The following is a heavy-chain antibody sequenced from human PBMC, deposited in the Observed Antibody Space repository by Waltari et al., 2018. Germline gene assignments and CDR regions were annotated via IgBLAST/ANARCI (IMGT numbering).Heavy chain of an antibody. CDR1: GFTFSNYG. Sequence: QVKLVESGGGVVQPGGSLRLPFAASGFTFSNYGIPWVRQAQGKGLQWVAFIQYDGRNKYYAESVKGRFTISRDNSKNTLYLQMDSLRAEDTALYYCAKWYGGDYYFDYWGQGTLVTVSS. CDR3: AKWYGGDYYFDY. CDR2: IQYDGRNK. D-gene: IGHD1-26*01. V-gene: IGHV3-30*02. J-gene: IGHJ4*02.